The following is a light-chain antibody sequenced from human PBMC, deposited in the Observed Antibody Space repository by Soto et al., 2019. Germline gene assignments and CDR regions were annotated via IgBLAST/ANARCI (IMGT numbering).Light chain of an antibody. J-gene: IGLJ2*01. CDR3: QVWDSSSDHPGV. CDR2: YDR. CDR1: NIGSQS. V-gene: IGLV3-21*04. Sequence: SSELTQPPSVSVSPGNTARITCGGNNIGSQSVHWYQQKPGQAPVLVVFYDRVRPSGIPERFSGSNSGNTATLTISRVEAGDEADYYCQVWDSSSDHPGVFGGGTKLTVL.